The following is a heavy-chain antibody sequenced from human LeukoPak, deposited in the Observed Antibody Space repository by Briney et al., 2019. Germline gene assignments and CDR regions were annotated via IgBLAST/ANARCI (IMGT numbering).Heavy chain of an antibody. CDR3: ARASAVVDY. V-gene: IGHV4-34*01. CDR2: INHSGST. Sequence: SETLSLTCAVYGGSFSGYYWSWIRQPPGKGLEWIGEINHSGSTNYNPSLKSRVTISVDTSKNQFSLKLSSVTAADTAVYYCARASAVVDYWGRGTLVTVSS. D-gene: IGHD6-19*01. CDR1: GGSFSGYY. J-gene: IGHJ4*02.